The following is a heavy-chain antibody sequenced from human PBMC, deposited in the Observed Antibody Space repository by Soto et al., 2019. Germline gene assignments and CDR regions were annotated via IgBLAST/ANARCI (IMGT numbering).Heavy chain of an antibody. D-gene: IGHD3-22*01. V-gene: IGHV1-2*02. CDR3: ARIYDSSGYYYVDY. J-gene: IGHJ4*02. Sequence: TSVKCSWKDSGYTFSGYYMHWVRQAPGQGIEWMGWINPNSGGTNYAQKFQGRVTMTRDTSISTAYMELSRLRSDDTAVYYCARIYDSSGYYYVDYWGQGTLVTVSS. CDR2: INPNSGGT. CDR1: GYTFSGYY.